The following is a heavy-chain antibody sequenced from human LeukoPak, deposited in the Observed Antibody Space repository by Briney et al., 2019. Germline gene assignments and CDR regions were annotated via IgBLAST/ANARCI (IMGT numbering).Heavy chain of an antibody. CDR2: ISAYNGNT. CDR1: GYTFTSYG. Sequence: ASVKVSCKXSGYTFTSYGISWVRQTPGQGLEWMGWISAYNGNTNYAQKLQGRVTMTTDTSTSTAYMELRSLRSDDTAVYYCARVVVVPAANYFDYWGQGTLVTVSS. J-gene: IGHJ4*02. V-gene: IGHV1-18*01. D-gene: IGHD2-2*01. CDR3: ARVVVVPAANYFDY.